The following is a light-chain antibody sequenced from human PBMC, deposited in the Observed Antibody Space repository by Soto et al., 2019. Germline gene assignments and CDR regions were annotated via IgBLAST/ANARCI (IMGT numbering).Light chain of an antibody. Sequence: EIVLTQSPGTLSLSPGERATLSCRASQSVSSIYLAWYQQQPGQAPRLLIYGASSRATGIPDRFSGSGSGTDFTLNISRLEPEDFAVYYCQQYGRSPPVTFGQGTKLEIK. CDR2: GAS. J-gene: IGKJ2*01. CDR1: QSVSSIY. V-gene: IGKV3-20*01. CDR3: QQYGRSPPVT.